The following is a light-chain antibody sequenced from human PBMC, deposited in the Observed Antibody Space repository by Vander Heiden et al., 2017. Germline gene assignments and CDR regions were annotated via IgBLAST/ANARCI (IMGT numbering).Light chain of an antibody. J-gene: IGKJ3*01. Sequence: VVLTQSPVTLSLSPGERATLSCTASQSLTSGYLAWYQQKPGQAPRLVISGASSRATGIPDRFYGSGSGTDFTLTINRLEPEDSAVYYCQHYGGSPLFTFGPGTKVDIK. CDR1: QSLTSGY. CDR2: GAS. V-gene: IGKV3-20*01. CDR3: QHYGGSPLFT.